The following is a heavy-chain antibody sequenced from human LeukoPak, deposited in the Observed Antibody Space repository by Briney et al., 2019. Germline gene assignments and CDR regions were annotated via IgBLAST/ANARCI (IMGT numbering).Heavy chain of an antibody. Sequence: GGSLRLSCSVSGFSGITLSTYPMNWVRQAPGKGLQWVSTITDTGDRRYYAESVKGRFTVSRDNSKGTLYLQMNSLRPEDTAFYYCARDWDYWGQGTLVTVSS. V-gene: IGHV3-23*01. CDR2: ITDTGDRR. CDR1: GFSGITLSTYP. J-gene: IGHJ4*02. CDR3: ARDWDY.